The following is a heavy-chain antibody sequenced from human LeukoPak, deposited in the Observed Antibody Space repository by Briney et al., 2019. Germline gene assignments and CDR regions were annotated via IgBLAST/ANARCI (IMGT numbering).Heavy chain of an antibody. CDR1: GGSFSGYY. CDR2: INHSGST. J-gene: IGHJ6*03. D-gene: IGHD3-10*01. CDR3: ARQRRVRGAKEVYYYYYYYMDV. V-gene: IGHV4-34*01. Sequence: SETLSLTCAVYGGSFSGYYWSWIRQPPGKGLEWIGEINHSGSTNYNPSLKSRVTISVDTSKNQFSLKLSSVTAADTAVYYCARQRRVRGAKEVYYYYYYYMDVWGKGTTVTISS.